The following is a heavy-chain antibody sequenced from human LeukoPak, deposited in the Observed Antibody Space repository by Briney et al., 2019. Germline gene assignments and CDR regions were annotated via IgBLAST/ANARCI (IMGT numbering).Heavy chain of an antibody. J-gene: IGHJ4*02. CDR1: GGSFSGYY. Sequence: SETLSLTCAVYGGSFSGYYWSWIRQPPGKGLEWIGEINHSGSTNYNPSLKSRVTISVDTSKNQFSLKLSSVTAADTAMYYCVREITMTVVVDRGQGTLVTVSS. CDR3: VREITMTVVVD. V-gene: IGHV4-34*01. CDR2: INHSGST. D-gene: IGHD3-22*01.